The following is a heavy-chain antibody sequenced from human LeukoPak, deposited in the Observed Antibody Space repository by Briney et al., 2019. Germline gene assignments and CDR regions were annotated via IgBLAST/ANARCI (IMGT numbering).Heavy chain of an antibody. Sequence: GGSLRLSCAASGFPFSTYDMTWVRQTPGRGLEWVSGISGSGDRTYYTDSAKGRFTISRDISKNTLYPQMNSLRAEDTAVYYCVKGNWNDDWGQGTLVTVSS. V-gene: IGHV3-23*01. J-gene: IGHJ5*02. CDR3: VKGNWNDD. CDR2: ISGSGDRT. CDR1: GFPFSTYD.